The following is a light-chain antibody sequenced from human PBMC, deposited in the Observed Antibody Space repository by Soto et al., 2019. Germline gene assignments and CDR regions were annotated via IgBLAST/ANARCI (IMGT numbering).Light chain of an antibody. CDR1: QSVSSN. CDR2: AAS. CDR3: QQYGSSPRT. V-gene: IGKV3-20*01. Sequence: VLTQSPGTLSLSPGERATLSCRASQSVSSNLAWYQQKPGQAPRLLIYAASSRATGIPDRFSGSGSGTDFSLTISRLEAEDFAVYYCQQYGSSPRTFGQGTKVDNK. J-gene: IGKJ1*01.